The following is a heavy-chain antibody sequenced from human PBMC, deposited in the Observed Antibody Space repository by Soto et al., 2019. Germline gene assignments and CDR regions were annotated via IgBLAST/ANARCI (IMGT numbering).Heavy chain of an antibody. D-gene: IGHD3-22*01. CDR3: ARDRRGTMIVVVTHYYYYGMDV. CDR2: IIPIFGTA. J-gene: IGHJ6*02. Sequence: QVQLVQSGAEVKKPGSSVKVSCKASGGTFSSYAISWVRQAPGQGLEWMGGIIPIFGTANYAQKFQGRVTITADESTSTAYMELSSLRSEDTAVYYCARDRRGTMIVVVTHYYYYGMDVWGQGTTVTVSS. V-gene: IGHV1-69*12. CDR1: GGTFSSYA.